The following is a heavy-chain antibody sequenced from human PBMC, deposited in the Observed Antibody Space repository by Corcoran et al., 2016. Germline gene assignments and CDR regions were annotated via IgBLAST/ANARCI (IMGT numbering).Heavy chain of an antibody. D-gene: IGHD6-6*01. CDR3: TSPLEVAARPNYYYGMDV. Sequence: EVQLVESGGGLVQPGGSLKLSCAASGFTFSGSAMHWVRQASGKGLEWVGRIRSKANSYATAYAASVKGRFTISRDDSKNTAYLQMNSLKTEDTAVYYCTSPLEVAARPNYYYGMDVWGQGTTVTVSS. J-gene: IGHJ6*02. CDR2: IRSKANSYAT. CDR1: GFTFSGSA. V-gene: IGHV3-73*02.